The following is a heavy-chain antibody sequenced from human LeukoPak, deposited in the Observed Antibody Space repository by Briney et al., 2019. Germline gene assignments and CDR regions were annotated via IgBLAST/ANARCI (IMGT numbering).Heavy chain of an antibody. Sequence: PSETLSLTCTVSGGSISSYYWSWIRQPAGKGLEWIGRIYTSGSTNYNPSLKSRVTMSVDTSKNQFSLKLSSVTAADTAVYYCASTSLGLLRGGFFDYWGQGTLVTVSS. D-gene: IGHD2-21*01. CDR1: GGSISSYY. CDR3: ASTSLGLLRGGFFDY. CDR2: IYTSGST. V-gene: IGHV4-4*07. J-gene: IGHJ4*02.